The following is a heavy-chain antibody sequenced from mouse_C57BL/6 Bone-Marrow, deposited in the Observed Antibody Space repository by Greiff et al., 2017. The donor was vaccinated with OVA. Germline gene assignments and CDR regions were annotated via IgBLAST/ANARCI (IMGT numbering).Heavy chain of an antibody. J-gene: IGHJ1*03. Sequence: VQLKHSGPELVKPGASVKISCKASGYTFTDYYMNWVKQSHGKSLEWIGDINPNNGGTSYNQKFKGKATLTVDKSSSTAYMELRSLTSEDSAVYYCARKGYYYGSSYVDWYFDVWGTGTTVTVSS. D-gene: IGHD1-1*01. V-gene: IGHV1-26*01. CDR2: INPNNGGT. CDR1: GYTFTDYY. CDR3: ARKGYYYGSSYVDWYFDV.